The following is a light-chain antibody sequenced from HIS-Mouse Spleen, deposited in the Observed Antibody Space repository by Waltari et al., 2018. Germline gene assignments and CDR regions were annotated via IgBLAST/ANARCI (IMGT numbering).Light chain of an antibody. V-gene: IGLV3-21*03. Sequence: SYVLTQPPPVSVAPGKTATLTCGGNNIGSKSGHWYQQKPGQAPVLVVYDDSDRPSGIPERFSGSNSGNTATLTISRVEAGDEADYYCQVWDSSSDHVVFGGGTKLTVL. J-gene: IGLJ2*01. CDR2: DDS. CDR3: QVWDSSSDHVV. CDR1: NIGSKS.